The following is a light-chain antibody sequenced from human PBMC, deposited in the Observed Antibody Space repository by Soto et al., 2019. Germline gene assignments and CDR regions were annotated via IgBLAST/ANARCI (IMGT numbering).Light chain of an antibody. CDR2: GTP. CDR3: QHYGGSPLVT. CDR1: QSVSSSY. Sequence: EIVLTQSPGTLSLSPGERATLSCRASQSVSSSYLAWYQQKPGQAPSLLICGTPSTAAGIPDTFSGSGSGTDSNFTITSLGPDDFAVYFCQHYGGSPLVTFGQGTRVEIK. V-gene: IGKV3-20*01. J-gene: IGKJ5*01.